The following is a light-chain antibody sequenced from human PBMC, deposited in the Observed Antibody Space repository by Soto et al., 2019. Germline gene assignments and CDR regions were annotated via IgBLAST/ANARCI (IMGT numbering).Light chain of an antibody. Sequence: QSALTQPASVSGSPGQSITISCTGTSSDVGSGNVVSWYQHYPGKAPQLIIYEGFKRPSGVSSRFSGSKSGNTACLTISGLQAEDEAEYYCCSHAGRNTYVFGTGTKVTVL. CDR1: SSDVGSGNV. J-gene: IGLJ1*01. CDR3: CSHAGRNTYV. V-gene: IGLV2-23*01. CDR2: EGF.